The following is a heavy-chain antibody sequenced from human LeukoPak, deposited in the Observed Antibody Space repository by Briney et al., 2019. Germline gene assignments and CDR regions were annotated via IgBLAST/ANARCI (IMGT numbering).Heavy chain of an antibody. CDR1: GFTFSSYG. Sequence: GGSLRLSCAASGFTFSSYGMHWVRQAPGKGLEWVAVIWYDGSNKYYADSVKGRFTISRDNSKNTQYLQMNSLRAEDTAVYYCAKGPHVEVSSGYYYYYYYMDVWGKGTTVTVSS. D-gene: IGHD3-22*01. V-gene: IGHV3-33*06. CDR2: IWYDGSNK. J-gene: IGHJ6*03. CDR3: AKGPHVEVSSGYYYYYYYMDV.